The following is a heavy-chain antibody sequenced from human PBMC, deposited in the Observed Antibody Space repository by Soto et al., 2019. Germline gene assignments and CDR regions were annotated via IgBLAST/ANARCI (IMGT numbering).Heavy chain of an antibody. CDR3: ARGGYDFLFFAS. D-gene: IGHD3-3*01. V-gene: IGHV4-31*03. CDR2: ISYSGST. J-gene: IGHJ5*01. CDR1: GGSIGSGGYY. Sequence: PSETLSLTCTVSGGSIGSGGYYWTWIRQHPGKGLQWIGYISYSGSTYYNPSLNSRLTISLDTSKSQFSLKLTSVTAADTAVYYCARGGYDFLFFASWGQGTPVTVSS.